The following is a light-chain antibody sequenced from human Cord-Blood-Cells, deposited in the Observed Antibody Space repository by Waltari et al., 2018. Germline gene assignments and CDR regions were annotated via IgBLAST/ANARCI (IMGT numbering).Light chain of an antibody. CDR1: QSISSW. CDR3: QQYNSYSRET. J-gene: IGKJ2*01. Sequence: DIKMTQSNSTLSASVGDRVTITFRASQSISSWLAWYQQKPRKAPKLLIYAASSLESGFPSRFSGSGSGTEFTLTISSLHPDDFATYYCQQYNSYSRETFGQGTKLESK. CDR2: AAS. V-gene: IGKV1-5*01.